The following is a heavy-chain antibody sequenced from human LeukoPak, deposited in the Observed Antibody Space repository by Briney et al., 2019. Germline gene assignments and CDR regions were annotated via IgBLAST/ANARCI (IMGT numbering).Heavy chain of an antibody. V-gene: IGHV3-23*01. CDR1: GFTFSSSA. CDR2: ITGNGATT. D-gene: IGHD5-18*01. Sequence: GGSLRLSCAASGFTFSSSAMSWVRQTPGKGLEWVSSITGNGATTYYSDSVRGRFTISRDNSKNTLSLQMNSLRAEDTAVYFCAKERRRVDTAMVRSYYFENWGQGTLVTVSS. J-gene: IGHJ4*02. CDR3: AKERRRVDTAMVRSYYFEN.